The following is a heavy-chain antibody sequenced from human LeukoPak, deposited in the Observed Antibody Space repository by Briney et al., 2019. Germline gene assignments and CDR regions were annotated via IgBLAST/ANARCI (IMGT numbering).Heavy chain of an antibody. D-gene: IGHD6-13*01. V-gene: IGHV3-23*01. Sequence: PGGSLRLSCAASGFTFSSYGMHWVRQAPGKGLEWVSAISGSGGNTYYADSVKGRFTISRDNSKNTLYLQMSSLRAEDTAVYYCAKYSSSWYRAFDYWGQGTLVAVSS. CDR1: GFTFSSYG. CDR2: ISGSGGNT. CDR3: AKYSSSWYRAFDY. J-gene: IGHJ4*02.